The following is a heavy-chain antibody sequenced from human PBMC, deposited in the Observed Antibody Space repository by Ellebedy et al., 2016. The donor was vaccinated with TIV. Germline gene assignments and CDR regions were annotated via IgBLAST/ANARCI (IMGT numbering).Heavy chain of an antibody. CDR3: ATSSGHLDY. J-gene: IGHJ4*02. Sequence: GESLKISCAASGFSFSSFWMNWVRQAPGKGLEWLSYISGTSTIYYADSVKGRFTISRDNAKNSLYLQMNSLRAEDTAVYYCATSSGHLDYWGLGSLVTVSS. V-gene: IGHV3-48*04. D-gene: IGHD3-10*01. CDR2: ISGTSTI. CDR1: GFSFSSFW.